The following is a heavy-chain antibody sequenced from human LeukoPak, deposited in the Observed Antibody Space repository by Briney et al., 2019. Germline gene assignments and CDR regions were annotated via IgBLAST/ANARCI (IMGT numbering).Heavy chain of an antibody. CDR3: ARDRLVTTPYYYYGMDV. Sequence: SETLSLTCTVSGGSIGSGDYYWSWIRQPPGKGLEWIGYIYYSGSTYYNPSLKSRVTISVDTSKNQFSLKLSSVTAADTAVYYCARDRLVTTPYYYYGMDVWGQGTTVTVSS. V-gene: IGHV4-30-4*01. J-gene: IGHJ6*02. D-gene: IGHD4-11*01. CDR1: GGSIGSGDYY. CDR2: IYYSGST.